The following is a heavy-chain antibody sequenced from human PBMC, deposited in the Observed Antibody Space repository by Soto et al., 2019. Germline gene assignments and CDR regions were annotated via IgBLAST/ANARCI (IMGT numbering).Heavy chain of an antibody. J-gene: IGHJ4*02. CDR2: VRSDGDTT. CDR1: GFTFSSFG. CDR3: AKGKGAGATPDGANC. D-gene: IGHD1-26*01. V-gene: IGHV3-23*01. Sequence: EVQVLESGGGWVQPGGSLRLSCAASGFTFSSFGMNWVRQAPGKGLEWVSGVRSDGDTTYNAESVKGRFTVSRDTSKNTVYLQMNSLRAEDTAVYYCAKGKGAGATPDGANCWGQGTPVTVSS.